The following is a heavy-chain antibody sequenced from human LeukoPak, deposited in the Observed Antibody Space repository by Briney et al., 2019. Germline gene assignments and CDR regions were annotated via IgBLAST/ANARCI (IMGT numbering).Heavy chain of an antibody. V-gene: IGHV1-46*01. J-gene: IGHJ4*02. D-gene: IGHD6-19*01. CDR3: AKDGGRYSADY. CDR2: INPSSGST. CDR1: GYTFISYK. Sequence: ASVKVSCKASGYTFISYKMHWVRQAPGQGLEWMGIINPSSGSTRNAQKFQGRVTMTRDTSTSTVYMELSSLRSEDTAVYYCAKDGGRYSADYWGQGTLVTVSP.